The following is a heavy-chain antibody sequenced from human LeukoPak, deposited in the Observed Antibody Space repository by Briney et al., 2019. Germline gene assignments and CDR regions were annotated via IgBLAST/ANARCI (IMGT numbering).Heavy chain of an antibody. CDR2: NYHSGST. D-gene: IGHD5-18*01. J-gene: IGHJ4*02. Sequence: SETLSLTCTVSGGSIRSSSYYWGWIRQPPGKGLEWIGSNYHSGSTYYNPSLKSRVTISVDTSKNQFSLNLSSVTAADTAVYYCARLGTAIVDSWGQGTLVTVSS. CDR3: ARLGTAIVDS. V-gene: IGHV4-39*01. CDR1: GGSIRSSSYY.